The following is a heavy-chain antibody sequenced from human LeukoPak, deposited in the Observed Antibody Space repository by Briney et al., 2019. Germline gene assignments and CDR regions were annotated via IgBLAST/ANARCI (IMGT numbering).Heavy chain of an antibody. CDR3: ARLKDFGSGNFSGDF. CDR2: IYPADSDT. D-gene: IGHD3-10*01. CDR1: GYSITSYW. Sequence: GASLKISCKGSGYSITSYWIGWVRPMPGKGPEWVGIIYPADSDTRYSPSFQGQVTISADKSINTAYVQWSSRRASDPAIYYCARLKDFGSGNFSGDFWGQGTLITVSS. V-gene: IGHV5-51*01. J-gene: IGHJ4*01.